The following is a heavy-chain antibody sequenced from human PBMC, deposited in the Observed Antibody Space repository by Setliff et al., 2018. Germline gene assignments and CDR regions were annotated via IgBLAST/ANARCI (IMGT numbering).Heavy chain of an antibody. J-gene: IGHJ6*03. CDR2: XXXXXXP. Sequence: SETLSLTCSVSGDSISSRRNYWGWFRQPAGKELEWIGXXXXXXXPXXXXXLKSXVTISLDTSKNQFSLSLTSVTAEDTAVYYCARMSGFQYIDVWDKGTTVTVSS. V-gene: IGHV4-61*02. CDR3: ARMSGFQYIDV. CDR1: GDSISSRRNY. D-gene: IGHD3-3*01.